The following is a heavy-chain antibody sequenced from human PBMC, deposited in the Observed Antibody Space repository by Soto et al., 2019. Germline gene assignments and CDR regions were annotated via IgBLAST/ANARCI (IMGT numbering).Heavy chain of an antibody. J-gene: IGHJ4*02. Sequence: ASVKVSCKASGYTFTGYYMNWVRQAPGQGLEWMGWINPNSGGTNYAQKFQGWVTMTRDTSISTAYMELSRLRSDDTAVYYCARSLWFGELFVPDYWGQGTLVTVSS. D-gene: IGHD3-10*01. CDR2: INPNSGGT. V-gene: IGHV1-2*04. CDR1: GYTFTGYY. CDR3: ARSLWFGELFVPDY.